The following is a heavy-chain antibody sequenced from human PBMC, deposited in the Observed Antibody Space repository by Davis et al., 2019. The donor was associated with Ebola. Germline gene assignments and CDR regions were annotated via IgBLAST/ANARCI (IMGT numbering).Heavy chain of an antibody. CDR3: SSSPGD. CDR2: ISGSGDGT. J-gene: IGHJ4*02. D-gene: IGHD6-6*01. V-gene: IGHV3-23*01. CDR1: GFTFGSNA. Sequence: GESPNTSCAASGFTFGSNAMRRVRQPPGHGLEWVSMISGSGDGTHYADSVKGRFTISRDNSKNTLFLQMNSLRADDTAVYYCSSSPGDWGQGTLVIVSS.